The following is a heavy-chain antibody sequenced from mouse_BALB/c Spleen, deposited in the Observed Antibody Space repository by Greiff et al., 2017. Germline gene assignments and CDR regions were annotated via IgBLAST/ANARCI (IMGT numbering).Heavy chain of an antibody. V-gene: IGHV5-17*02. Sequence: EVKLQESGGGLVQPGGSRKLSCAASGFTFSSFGMHWVRQAPEKGLEWVAYISSGSSTIYYADTVKGRFTISRDNPKNTLFLPMTSLRSEDTAMYYCARSDWDGAWFAYWGQGTLVTVSA. CDR3: ARSDWDGAWFAY. J-gene: IGHJ3*01. CDR2: ISSGSSTI. D-gene: IGHD4-1*01. CDR1: GFTFSSFG.